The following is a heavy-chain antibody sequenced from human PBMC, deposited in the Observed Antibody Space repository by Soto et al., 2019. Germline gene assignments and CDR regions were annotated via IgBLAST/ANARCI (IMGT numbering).Heavy chain of an antibody. Sequence: PGGSLRLSCAASGFTFSSYAMSWVRQAPGKGLEWVSAISGSGGGTYYADSVKGRFTISRDNSKNTLYLQMNSLRAEDTAVYYCAKSGGNKTKTDPNLDYWGQGTLVTVSS. CDR1: GFTFSSYA. V-gene: IGHV3-23*01. CDR3: AKSGGNKTKTDPNLDY. D-gene: IGHD2-15*01. J-gene: IGHJ4*02. CDR2: ISGSGGGT.